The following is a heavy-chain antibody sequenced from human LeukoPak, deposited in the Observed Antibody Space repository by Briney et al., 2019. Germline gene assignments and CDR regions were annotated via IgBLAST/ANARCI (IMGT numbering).Heavy chain of an antibody. J-gene: IGHJ5*02. V-gene: IGHV4-59*01. D-gene: IGHD5-24*01. CDR3: ARGGVEMATIDYWFDP. CDR2: IYYSGST. Sequence: SETLSLTCTVSGGSISSYYWSWIRQPPGKGLEWIGYIYYSGSTNYNPSLKSRVTISVDTSKNQFSLKLSSVTAADTAVYYCARGGVEMATIDYWFDPWGQGTLVTVSS. CDR1: GGSISSYY.